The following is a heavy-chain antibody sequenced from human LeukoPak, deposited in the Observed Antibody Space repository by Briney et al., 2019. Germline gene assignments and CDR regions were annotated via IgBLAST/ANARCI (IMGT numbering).Heavy chain of an antibody. V-gene: IGHV4-34*01. J-gene: IGHJ4*02. CDR2: INHRGSP. CDR3: ARHSTSWSPSPDY. D-gene: IGHD2-2*01. CDR1: GGSFSGYY. Sequence: KPSETLSLTCAVYGGSFSGYYWSWISQSPGKGLEWIGEINHRGSPKYNPSLKSRVTISVDTSKNQFSLKLSSVTAADTAVYYCARHSTSWSPSPDYWGQGTLVIVSS.